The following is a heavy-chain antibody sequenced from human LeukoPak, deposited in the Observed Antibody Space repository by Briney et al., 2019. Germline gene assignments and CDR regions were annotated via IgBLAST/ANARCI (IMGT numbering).Heavy chain of an antibody. D-gene: IGHD2-2*01. V-gene: IGHV3-23*01. CDR3: ANRALYCSSTSCYAGGAFDI. CDR2: ISGSGGST. CDR1: GFTFSSYA. Sequence: PGGSLRLSCAASGFTFSSYAMSWVRQAPGKGLEWVSAISGSGGSTYYADSVKGRFTSSRDNSKNTLYLQMNSLRAEDTDVYYCANRALYCSSTSCYAGGAFDIWGQGTMVTVSS. J-gene: IGHJ3*02.